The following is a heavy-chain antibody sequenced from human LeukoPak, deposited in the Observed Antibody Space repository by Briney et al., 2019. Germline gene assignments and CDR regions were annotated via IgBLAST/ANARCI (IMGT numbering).Heavy chain of an antibody. J-gene: IGHJ4*02. CDR1: GFTFSSYG. D-gene: IGHD2-15*01. CDR2: IWYDGSNK. CDR3: AKYTPHCSGGSCHSSHFDY. Sequence: GGSLRLSCAASGFTFSSYGMHWVRQAPGKGLEWVALIWYDGSNKYYTDSVKGRLTISRDNSKNTLYLQMNSLRAEDTAVYYCAKYTPHCSGGSCHSSHFDYWGQGALVSVSS. V-gene: IGHV3-33*06.